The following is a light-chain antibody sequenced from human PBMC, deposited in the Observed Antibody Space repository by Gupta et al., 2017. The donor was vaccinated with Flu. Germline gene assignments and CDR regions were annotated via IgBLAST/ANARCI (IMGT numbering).Light chain of an antibody. Sequence: ATLSVSPGERATLSCRASQSVSSNLGWYQQKPGQAPRLLIYGASTRATGIPARFSGSGSGTEFTLTISSLQSEDFAVYYCQQYNNWPPWTFGQGTKVEIK. CDR2: GAS. J-gene: IGKJ1*01. CDR1: QSVSSN. CDR3: QQYNNWPPWT. V-gene: IGKV3-15*01.